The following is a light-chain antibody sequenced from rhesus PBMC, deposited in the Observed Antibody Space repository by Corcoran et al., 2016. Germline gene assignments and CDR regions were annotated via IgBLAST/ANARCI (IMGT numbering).Light chain of an antibody. CDR3: QQGYSTPLT. V-gene: IGKV1-33*02. Sequence: DLQMSQSPSSLSASVGDKVTITCRASQGISNALAWYQQKPGKAPKRLIYAASSLESGVPSRFSGSRAGTDVTLTISSLQTEDFATYYCQQGYSTPLTFGGGTKVELK. J-gene: IGKJ4*01. CDR1: QGISNA. CDR2: AAS.